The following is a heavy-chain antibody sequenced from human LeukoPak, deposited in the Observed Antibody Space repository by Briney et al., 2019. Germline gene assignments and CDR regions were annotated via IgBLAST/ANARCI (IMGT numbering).Heavy chain of an antibody. CDR1: GGSFSGYY. CDR2: INHSGST. D-gene: IGHD4-11*01. V-gene: IGHV4-34*01. J-gene: IGHJ5*02. CDR3: ARVATVTGVIWFDP. Sequence: SETLSLTCAVYGGSFSGYYWSWIRQPPGKGLEWIGEINHSGSTNYNPSLKSRVTISVDTSKNQFSLKLSSVTAADTAVYYCARVATVTGVIWFDPWGQGTLVTVSS.